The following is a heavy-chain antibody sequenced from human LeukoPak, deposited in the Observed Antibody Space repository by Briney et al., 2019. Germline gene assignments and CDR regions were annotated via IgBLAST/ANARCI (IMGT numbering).Heavy chain of an antibody. CDR2: ISYDGSNK. D-gene: IGHD7-27*01. CDR3: ARDLSGVDY. CDR1: GFTFSSYG. Sequence: PGRSLRLSCAASGFTFSSYGMHWVRQAPGKGLEWVAVISYDGSNKYYADSVKGRFTISRDNSKNTLYLQMNSLRAEDSAVYYCARDLSGVDYWGQGTLVTVSS. V-gene: IGHV3-30*03. J-gene: IGHJ4*02.